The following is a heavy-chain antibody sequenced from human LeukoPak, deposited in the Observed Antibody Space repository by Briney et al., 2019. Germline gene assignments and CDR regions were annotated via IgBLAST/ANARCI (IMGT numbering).Heavy chain of an antibody. CDR1: GGSISSYF. Sequence: SETLSLTCTGSGGSISSYFWNWLRQPPGKGLEWIGYIYYSGSTNYNPSLKSRVTMSIDTSKNQFSLRLSSVTAADTAVYYCVRSSIAVTGSVFDYWGQGALVTVSS. CDR2: IYYSGST. D-gene: IGHD6-19*01. V-gene: IGHV4-59*01. CDR3: VRSSIAVTGSVFDY. J-gene: IGHJ4*02.